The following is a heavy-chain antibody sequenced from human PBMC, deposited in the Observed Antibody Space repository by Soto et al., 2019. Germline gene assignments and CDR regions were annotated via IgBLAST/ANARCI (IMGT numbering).Heavy chain of an antibody. CDR2: NTYGGST. D-gene: IGHD5-18*01. J-gene: IGHJ4*02. V-gene: IGHV4-31*03. CDR3: SRGILV. Sequence: QVQLQESGPGLVKPSQNLSLTCTVSGGSINSGGYCWSWIRQHPGKGLDWIGCNTYGGSTSYNPSLKSRVTISVDTSKNQCSLKLTSVTAADTAVYYCSRGILVWGQGALITVSS. CDR1: GGSINSGGYC.